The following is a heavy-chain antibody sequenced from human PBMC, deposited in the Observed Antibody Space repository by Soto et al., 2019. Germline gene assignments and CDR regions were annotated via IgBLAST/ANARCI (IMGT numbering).Heavy chain of an antibody. D-gene: IGHD3-22*01. CDR1: VCTFSSYA. CDR3: AREGVTNYDSSGPDL. CDR2: IIHIFCTA. J-gene: IGHJ2*01. V-gene: IGHV1-69*13. Sequence: SVKDSVKASVCTFSSYANNEVRQAPGQGLEWMGGIIHIFCTANYAQKFQGRVTITADESKSTAYMELSSLRSEDTAVYYCAREGVTNYDSSGPDLWGRGTLVTVSS.